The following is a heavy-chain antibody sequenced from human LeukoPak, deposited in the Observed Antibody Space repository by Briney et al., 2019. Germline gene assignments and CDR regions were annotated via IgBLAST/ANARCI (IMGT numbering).Heavy chain of an antibody. Sequence: GGSLRLSCAASGFTFSGYEMNWVRQAPGKGLEWVANIKQDGSEKYYVDSVKGRFTISRDNAKNSLYLQMNSLRAEDTAVYYCARDSRYNWNYNWFDPWGQGTLVTVSS. CDR3: ARDSRYNWNYNWFDP. D-gene: IGHD1-7*01. V-gene: IGHV3-7*01. J-gene: IGHJ5*02. CDR1: GFTFSGYE. CDR2: IKQDGSEK.